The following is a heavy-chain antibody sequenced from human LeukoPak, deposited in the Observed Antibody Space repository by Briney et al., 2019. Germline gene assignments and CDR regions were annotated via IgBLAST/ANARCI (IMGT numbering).Heavy chain of an antibody. CDR1: GFTFSSYS. CDR2: ISSSSSYI. CDR3: ARDLIAARGMDV. Sequence: GGSLRLSCGASGFTFSSYSMNWVRQAPGKGLEWVSSISSSSSYIYYADSVKGRFTISRDNAKNSLYLQMNSLRAEDTAVYYCARDLIAARGMDVWGQGTTVTVSS. V-gene: IGHV3-21*01. J-gene: IGHJ6*02. D-gene: IGHD6-6*01.